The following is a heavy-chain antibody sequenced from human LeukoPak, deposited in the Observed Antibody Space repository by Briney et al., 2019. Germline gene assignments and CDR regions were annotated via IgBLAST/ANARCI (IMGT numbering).Heavy chain of an antibody. V-gene: IGHV1-69*05. CDR1: GCTFSSYA. Sequence: SGKVSCKASGCTFSSYAISWVRQVPGQGLEWLARIIPIFGAASYAQKLQGRVTITTDEFTSPAYMELRSLRSAVPAVYYCVRTPSPLYGLWYYLDYWSQGTLVTVS. J-gene: IGHJ4*02. CDR3: VRTPSPLYGLWYYLDY. D-gene: IGHD2/OR15-2a*01. CDR2: IIPIFGAA.